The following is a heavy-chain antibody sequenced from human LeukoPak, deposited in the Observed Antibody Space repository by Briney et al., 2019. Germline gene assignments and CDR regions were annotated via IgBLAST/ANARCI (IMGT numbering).Heavy chain of an antibody. Sequence: ASVKVSCKVSGYTLTELSMHWVRQAPGKGLEWMGGFDPEDGETIYAQKFQGRVTMTEDTSTDTAYMELSSLRYDDTAVYYCARDGPDYGDYINFDYWGQGTLVTVSS. CDR1: GYTLTELS. D-gene: IGHD4-17*01. J-gene: IGHJ4*02. CDR2: FDPEDGET. CDR3: ARDGPDYGDYINFDY. V-gene: IGHV1-24*01.